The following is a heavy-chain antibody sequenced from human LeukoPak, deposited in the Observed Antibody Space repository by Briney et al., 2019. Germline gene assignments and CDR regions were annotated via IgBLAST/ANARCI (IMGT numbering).Heavy chain of an antibody. CDR3: ARSPSEMGYPDY. V-gene: IGHV1-2*04. J-gene: IGHJ4*02. Sequence: ASVKVSCKASGYTFTGYYMHWVRQAPGQGLEWMGWINPNSGGTNYAQKFQGWVTMTRDMSISTAYMELSRLRSDDTAVYYCARSPSEMGYPDYWGQGTLVTVSS. CDR2: INPNSGGT. CDR1: GYTFTGYY. D-gene: IGHD2-8*01.